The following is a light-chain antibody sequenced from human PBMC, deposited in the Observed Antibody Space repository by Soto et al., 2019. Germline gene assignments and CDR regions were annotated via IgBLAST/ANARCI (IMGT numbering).Light chain of an antibody. J-gene: IGKJ2*03. CDR2: KAS. Sequence: DVAMTQSPLSLSVTLGQPASISCTSSLSLVNSDGNSYLNWFHQRPGQSPRRLLYKASNRGSGVPDRFNGSESGTDFALKIRRVEAEDVGIYYCMQGRYWPSVGQGTRLEI. CDR3: MQGRYWPS. CDR1: LSLVNSDGNSY. V-gene: IGKV2-30*01.